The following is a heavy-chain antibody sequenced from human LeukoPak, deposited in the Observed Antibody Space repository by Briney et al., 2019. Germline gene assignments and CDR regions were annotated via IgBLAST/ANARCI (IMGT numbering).Heavy chain of an antibody. CDR1: GYTFTSYD. J-gene: IGHJ5*02. CDR3: ARVSHRRRYCSGGSCYSDSWFSP. CDR2: MNPNSGNT. Sequence: ASVKVSCKASGYTFTSYDINWVRQATGQGLEWMGWMNPNSGNTGYAQKFQGRVTMTRNTSISTAYMELSSLGSEDTAVYYCARVSHRRRYCSGGSCYSDSWFSPWGQGTLVTVSS. D-gene: IGHD2-15*01. V-gene: IGHV1-8*01.